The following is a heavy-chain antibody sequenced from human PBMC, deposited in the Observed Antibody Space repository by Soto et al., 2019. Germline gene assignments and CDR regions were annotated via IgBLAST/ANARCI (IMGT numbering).Heavy chain of an antibody. CDR2: IIPIFGTA. Sequence: SVKVSCKASGGTFSSYAISWVRQAPGQGLEWMGGIIPIFGTANYAQKFQGRVTITADESTSTAYMELSSLRSEDTAVYYCARESSQRITIFGVVTEEYFQHWGQGTLVTVS. J-gene: IGHJ1*01. V-gene: IGHV1-69*13. D-gene: IGHD3-3*01. CDR1: GGTFSSYA. CDR3: ARESSQRITIFGVVTEEYFQH.